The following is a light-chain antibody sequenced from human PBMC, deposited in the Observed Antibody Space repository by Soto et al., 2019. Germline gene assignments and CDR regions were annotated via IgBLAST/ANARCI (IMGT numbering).Light chain of an antibody. V-gene: IGKV3-20*01. CDR3: QHYGRSGT. Sequence: EIVLTPSPGTLSLSPGERATLSCRASQSVSNNYLAWYQQKPGPAPRLLIYGASKRATGIPDRFSGSGSGTDSTLTISRLEPDDFAVYYCQHYGRSGTFGQGTKLDIK. CDR1: QSVSNNY. J-gene: IGKJ1*01. CDR2: GAS.